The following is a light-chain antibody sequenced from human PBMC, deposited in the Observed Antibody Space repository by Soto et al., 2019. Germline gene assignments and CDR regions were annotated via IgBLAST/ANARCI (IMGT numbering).Light chain of an antibody. V-gene: IGLV1-40*01. CDR3: QSYDSSLSGSGV. Sequence: QSALTQPPSVPGAPGQRVTISCTGSSSNIGAGYDVHWYQQLPGTAPKLLIYGNSNRPSGVPDRFSGSKSGTSASLAITGLQAEDEADYYCQSYDSSLSGSGVFGTGTKVTVL. CDR1: SSNIGAGYD. J-gene: IGLJ1*01. CDR2: GNS.